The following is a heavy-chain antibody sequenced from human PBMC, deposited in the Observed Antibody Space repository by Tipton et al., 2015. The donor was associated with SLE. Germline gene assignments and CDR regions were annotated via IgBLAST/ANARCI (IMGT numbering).Heavy chain of an antibody. Sequence: QLVQSGAEVKKPGASVKVSCEASGFRFSGFVFSWVRQAPGQGLEWMGWISTYNGNTNYAQKLQGRVTMTTDPSTSTIYMELRGLRSDDTAIYYCARHSFYDPVNDYYYYMDVWGTGTTVTVSS. J-gene: IGHJ6*03. CDR1: GFRFSGFV. CDR2: ISTYNGNT. D-gene: IGHD5/OR15-5a*01. V-gene: IGHV1-18*01. CDR3: ARHSFYDPVNDYYYYMDV.